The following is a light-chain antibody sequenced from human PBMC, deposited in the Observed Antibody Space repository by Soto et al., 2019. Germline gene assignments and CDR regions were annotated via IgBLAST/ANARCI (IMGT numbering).Light chain of an antibody. CDR1: QGINNW. Sequence: DIQMTQSPSSVSASVGDRVTITCRASQGINNWLVWYQQKPGEAPKVLIYDASSLQGGVPSRFSGSGSGTDFTLTISSLQPEDSATYYCQQGNTLPITFGGGTKVDIK. J-gene: IGKJ4*01. V-gene: IGKV1-12*01. CDR3: QQGNTLPIT. CDR2: DAS.